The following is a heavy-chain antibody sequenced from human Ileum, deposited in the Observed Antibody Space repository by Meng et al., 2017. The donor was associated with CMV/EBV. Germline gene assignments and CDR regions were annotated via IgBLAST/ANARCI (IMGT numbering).Heavy chain of an antibody. V-gene: IGHV3-21*01. CDR3: ARVMGFDP. Sequence: LSLTCAASGFTFSSYSMNWVRQAPGKGLEWVSSISSSSSYIYYADSVKGRFTISRDNAKNSLYLQMNSLRAEDTAVYYCARVMGFDPWGQGTLVTVSS. CDR2: ISSSSSYI. CDR1: GFTFSSYS. D-gene: IGHD3-10*01. J-gene: IGHJ5*02.